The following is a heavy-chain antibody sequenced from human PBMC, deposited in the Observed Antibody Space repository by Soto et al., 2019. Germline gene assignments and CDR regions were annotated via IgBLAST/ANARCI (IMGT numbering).Heavy chain of an antibody. J-gene: IGHJ5*02. Sequence: GGSLRLSCAASGFTVSSNYMSWVRQAPGKGLEWVSVIYSGGSTYYADSVKGRFTISRHNSKNTLYLQMNSLRAEDTAVYYCASAKAPPMLNWFDPWGQGTLDTVSS. CDR2: IYSGGST. CDR3: ASAKAPPMLNWFDP. CDR1: GFTVSSNY. V-gene: IGHV3-53*04. D-gene: IGHD2-8*01.